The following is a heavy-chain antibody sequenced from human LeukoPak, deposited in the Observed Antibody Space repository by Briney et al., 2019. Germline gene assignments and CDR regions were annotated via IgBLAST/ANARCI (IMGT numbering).Heavy chain of an antibody. D-gene: IGHD1-1*01. CDR1: GYTFTNYY. J-gene: IGHJ5*02. Sequence: GASVKVSCKASGYTFTNYYMHWVRQAPGQGLEWMGGIIPIFGTANYAQKFQGRVTITADESTSTAYMELSSLRSEDTAVYYCARDYLPGTQGGYNWFDPWGQGTLVTVSS. V-gene: IGHV1-69*13. CDR2: IIPIFGTA. CDR3: ARDYLPGTQGGYNWFDP.